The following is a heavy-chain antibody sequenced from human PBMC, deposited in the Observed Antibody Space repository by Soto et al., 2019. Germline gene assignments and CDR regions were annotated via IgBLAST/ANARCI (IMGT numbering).Heavy chain of an antibody. J-gene: IGHJ4*02. Sequence: QVQLVESGGGVVQPGRSLRVSCAASGFTFSIYAMHWVRQAPGTGLEWVAVISYDGTKTYYADSVKGRFTISRDNSKNTGYLQMNRLRDEDTAVYYCAKDRGPRRQWLIGPFDYWGQGTLVTVSP. V-gene: IGHV3-30*18. D-gene: IGHD6-19*01. CDR3: AKDRGPRRQWLIGPFDY. CDR1: GFTFSIYA. CDR2: ISYDGTKT.